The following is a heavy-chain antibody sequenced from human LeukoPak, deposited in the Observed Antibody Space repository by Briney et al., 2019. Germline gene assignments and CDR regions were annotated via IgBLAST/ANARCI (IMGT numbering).Heavy chain of an antibody. J-gene: IGHJ6*02. Sequence: GGSLRLSCAASGFTFSSYAMSWVRQAPGKGLEWVSAISGSGGSTYYADSVKGRFTISRDNSKNTLYLQMNSLRAGDTAVYYCAKGGVVAPREYYYGMDVWGQGTTVTVSS. D-gene: IGHD2-15*01. CDR3: AKGGVVAPREYYYGMDV. V-gene: IGHV3-23*01. CDR1: GFTFSSYA. CDR2: ISGSGGST.